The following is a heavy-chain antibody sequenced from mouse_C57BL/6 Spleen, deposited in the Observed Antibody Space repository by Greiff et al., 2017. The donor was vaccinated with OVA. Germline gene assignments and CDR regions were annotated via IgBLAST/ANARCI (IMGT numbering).Heavy chain of an antibody. J-gene: IGHJ2*01. CDR1: GFTIKDYY. V-gene: IGHV14-2*01. CDR2: IDPEDGET. Sequence: VQLQQSGAELAKPGASVKLSCTASGFTIKDYYMHWVKQRTEQGLEWIGRIDPEDGETKYATKFQGKATITADTSSNTAYLQLSSLTSEDTAVDFCARSNYDDYWGKGTTLTVSS. CDR3: ARSNYDDY. D-gene: IGHD2-4*01.